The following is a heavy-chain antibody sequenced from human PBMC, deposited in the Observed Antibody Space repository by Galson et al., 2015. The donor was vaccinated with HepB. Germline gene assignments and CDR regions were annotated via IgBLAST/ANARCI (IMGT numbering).Heavy chain of an antibody. J-gene: IGHJ3*02. V-gene: IGHV3-66*02. Sequence: SLRLSCAASGFTVSSNYMSWVRQAPGKGLEWVSVIYSGGSTYYADSVKGRFTISRDNSKNTLYLQMNSLRAEDTAVYYCARGPYDSSAVYEGGAFDIWGQGTMVTVSS. CDR2: IYSGGST. CDR1: GFTVSSNY. CDR3: ARGPYDSSAVYEGGAFDI. D-gene: IGHD3-22*01.